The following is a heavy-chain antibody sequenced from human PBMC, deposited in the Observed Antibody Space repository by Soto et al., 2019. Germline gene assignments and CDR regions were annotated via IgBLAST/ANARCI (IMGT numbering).Heavy chain of an antibody. CDR2: IYYGGST. D-gene: IGHD2-2*01. V-gene: IGHV4-30-4*01. CDR1: GASVTSPEHY. Sequence: PSETLSLTCSVSGASVTSPEHYWTWIRQSPGKGLEWIGYIYYGGSTVYNPSLKGRSTVSLDTSKNQFSLNLTSVTAADTAVYLCARGRYCISGDCFPNWFDPWCQANLVTVSS. J-gene: IGHJ5*02. CDR3: ARGRYCISGDCFPNWFDP.